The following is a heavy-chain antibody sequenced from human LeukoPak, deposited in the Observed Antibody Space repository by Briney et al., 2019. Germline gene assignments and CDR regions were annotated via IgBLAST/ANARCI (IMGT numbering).Heavy chain of an antibody. CDR2: IYYSKNT. CDR3: VSPRGFSYGYFDY. CDR1: GGSISSSSAY. V-gene: IGHV4-39*01. Sequence: PSETLSLTCTVSGGSISSSSAYWGWIRQPPGKELEWTGSIYYSKNTYYNPSLKSRVTISADTSKHQFSLTLGSVSATDTAVYYCVSPRGFSYGYFDYWGQGTLVTVSS. D-gene: IGHD5-18*01. J-gene: IGHJ4*02.